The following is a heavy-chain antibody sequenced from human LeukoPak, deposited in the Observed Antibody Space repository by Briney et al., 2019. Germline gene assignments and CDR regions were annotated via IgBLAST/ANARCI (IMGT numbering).Heavy chain of an antibody. V-gene: IGHV3-23*01. CDR3: AKPKTTSSGWYFFDS. Sequence: GGSLRLSCAASGFTFSSYAMSWVRQAPGKGLEWVSAISGSGGSTYYADSVKGRFTISRDNAKNSLYLQMHSLRAEDTALYYCAKPKTTSSGWYFFDSWGQGTLVTVSS. J-gene: IGHJ4*02. CDR1: GFTFSSYA. D-gene: IGHD6-19*01. CDR2: ISGSGGST.